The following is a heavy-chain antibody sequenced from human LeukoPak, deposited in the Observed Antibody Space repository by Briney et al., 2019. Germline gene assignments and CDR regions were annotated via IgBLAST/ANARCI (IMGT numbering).Heavy chain of an antibody. CDR3: AKDAEQWLVGSHFDY. V-gene: IGHV3-23*01. Sequence: GGSPRLSCAASGFTFSSYAMSWVRQAPGKGLEWVSAISGSGGSTYYADSVKGRFTISRDNSKNTLYLQMNSLRAEDTAVYYCAKDAEQWLVGSHFDYWGQGTLVTVSS. J-gene: IGHJ4*02. CDR2: ISGSGGST. CDR1: GFTFSSYA. D-gene: IGHD6-19*01.